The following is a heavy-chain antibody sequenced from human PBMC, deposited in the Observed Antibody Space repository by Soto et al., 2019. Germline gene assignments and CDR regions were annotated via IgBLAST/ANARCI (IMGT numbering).Heavy chain of an antibody. Sequence: GESLKISCKGSGYSFTSYWIGWVRQMPGKGLEWMGIIYPGDSDTRYSPSFQGQVTISADKSISTAYLQWSSLKASDTAMYYCARLPPRLRYFDWLPQYYYGMDVWGQGTTVTVSS. V-gene: IGHV5-51*01. J-gene: IGHJ6*02. CDR1: GYSFTSYW. CDR2: IYPGDSDT. CDR3: ARLPPRLRYFDWLPQYYYGMDV. D-gene: IGHD3-9*01.